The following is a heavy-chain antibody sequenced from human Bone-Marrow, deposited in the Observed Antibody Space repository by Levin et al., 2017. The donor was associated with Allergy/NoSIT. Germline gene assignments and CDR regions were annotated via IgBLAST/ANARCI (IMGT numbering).Heavy chain of an antibody. J-gene: IGHJ1*01. CDR1: GFTFSSYG. V-gene: IGHV3-30*18. CDR3: AKAGGAKAEYFQH. D-gene: IGHD1-26*01. CDR2: ISYDGSNK. Sequence: GGSLRLSCAASGFTFSSYGMHWVRQAPGKGLEWVAVISYDGSNKYYADSVKGRFTISRDNSKNTLYLQMNSLRAEDTAVYYCAKAGGAKAEYFQHWGQGTLVTVSS.